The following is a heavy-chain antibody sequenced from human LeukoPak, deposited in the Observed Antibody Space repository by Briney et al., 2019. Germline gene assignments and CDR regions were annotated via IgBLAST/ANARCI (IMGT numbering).Heavy chain of an antibody. CDR1: GYTFTDYY. CDR2: INPNNGGT. J-gene: IGHJ6*03. Sequence: ASIKVSCKASGYTFTDYYIHWVRQAPGQGLEWMGWINPNNGGTNYAQKFQGRVTMTRDTSISTAYMELSSLTSDDTAVYYCARGVVAATFYYYMDVWGKGTTVTVSS. CDR3: ARGVVAATFYYYMDV. V-gene: IGHV1-2*02. D-gene: IGHD2-15*01.